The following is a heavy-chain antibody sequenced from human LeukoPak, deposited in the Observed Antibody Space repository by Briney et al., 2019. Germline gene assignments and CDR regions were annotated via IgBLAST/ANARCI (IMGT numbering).Heavy chain of an antibody. Sequence: ASVKVSCMASGYSFTTYWIHWVRQAPGQGLEWMGCMNPDSGVTGYAQTFQGRVTMTRDTSINTAYMHLSSLRPDDTAVYFCARDPGYLQPDYWGQGTLVTVPS. CDR2: MNPDSGVT. CDR3: ARDPGYLQPDY. D-gene: IGHD1-1*01. V-gene: IGHV1-2*02. J-gene: IGHJ4*02. CDR1: GYSFTTYW.